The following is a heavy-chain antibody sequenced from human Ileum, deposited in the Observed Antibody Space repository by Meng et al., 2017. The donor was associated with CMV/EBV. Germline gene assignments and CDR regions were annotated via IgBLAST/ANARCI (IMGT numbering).Heavy chain of an antibody. CDR3: AKDGDKIFGIVTLFDF. CDR2: VYSACSRT. V-gene: IGHV3-23*03. Sequence: SGFPFINSALSCVRQAPGKGLECVSLVYSACSRTYYADSVKVRFTISRDNSKTTLYLQMNSLRAEDTAVYYCAKDGDKIFGIVTLFDFWGQGTLVTVSS. CDR1: GFPFINSA. J-gene: IGHJ4*02. D-gene: IGHD3-3*01.